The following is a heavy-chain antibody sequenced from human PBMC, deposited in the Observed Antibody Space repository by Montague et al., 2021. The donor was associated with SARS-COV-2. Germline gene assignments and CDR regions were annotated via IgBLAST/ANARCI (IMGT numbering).Heavy chain of an antibody. Sequence: VSAGESLCSDSHSWHWIRQSPSSGFEWLASTYYRSKWYNDSAPSVSGRATVKPDTSRNQFSLHLDSVTPEDTALYFCARKMDSSFDVWGKGTMVIVSS. D-gene: IGHD2-2*03. V-gene: IGHV6-1*01. CDR2: TYYRSKWYN. J-gene: IGHJ3*01. CDR1: GESLCSDSHS. CDR3: ARKMDSSFDV.